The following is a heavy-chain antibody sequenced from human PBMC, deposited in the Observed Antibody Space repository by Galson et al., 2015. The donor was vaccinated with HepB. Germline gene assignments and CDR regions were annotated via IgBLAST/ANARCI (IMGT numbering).Heavy chain of an antibody. J-gene: IGHJ6*02. CDR3: AREAIFGVVTQGYYYYGMDV. CDR2: IYSGGST. D-gene: IGHD3-3*01. V-gene: IGHV3-53*01. CDR1: GFTVSSNY. Sequence: LRLSCAASGFTVSSNYMSWVRQAPGKGLEWVSVIYSGGSTYYADSVKGRFTISRDNSKNTLYLQMNSLRAEDTAVYYCAREAIFGVVTQGYYYYGMDVWGQGTTVTVSS.